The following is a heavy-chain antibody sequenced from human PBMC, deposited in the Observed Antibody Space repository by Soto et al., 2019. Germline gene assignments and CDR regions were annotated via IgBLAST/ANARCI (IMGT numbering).Heavy chain of an antibody. Sequence: QITLKESGPTLVKPTQTLTLTCTFSGFSLSTSGVGVGWIRQPPGKALEWLALIYWDDDKRYSPSLKSRLTITKNPPKNQVVLTMTNMDPLDTATYYCAHRPANIAIWGSYRPHDAFDIWGQGTMVTVSS. CDR2: IYWDDDK. D-gene: IGHD3-16*02. J-gene: IGHJ3*02. CDR1: GFSLSTSGVG. CDR3: AHRPANIAIWGSYRPHDAFDI. V-gene: IGHV2-5*02.